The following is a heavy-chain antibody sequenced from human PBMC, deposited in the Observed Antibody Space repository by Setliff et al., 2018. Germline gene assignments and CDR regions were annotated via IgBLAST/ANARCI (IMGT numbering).Heavy chain of an antibody. V-gene: IGHV3-23*01. CDR2: IIGSGIST. D-gene: IGHD3-3*01. Sequence: LSLSCAASGFSFSSYAMSWVRQAPGKGLEWVSSIIGSGISTYYADSVQGRFTISRDNHKNTLHLQMNSLRVEDTAIYYCAKSPHDFWSGRVFFDYWGQGILVTVS. CDR1: GFSFSSYA. J-gene: IGHJ4*01. CDR3: AKSPHDFWSGRVFFDY.